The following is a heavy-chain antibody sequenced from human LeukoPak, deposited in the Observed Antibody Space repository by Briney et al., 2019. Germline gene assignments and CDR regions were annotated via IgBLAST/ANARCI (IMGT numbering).Heavy chain of an antibody. CDR3: ARDVGARLPGY. CDR2: IYHSGST. CDR1: GGSFSGYY. V-gene: IGHV4-34*01. D-gene: IGHD6-6*01. Sequence: SETLSLTCAVYGGSFSGYYWSWIRQPPGKGLEWIGEIYHSGSTNYNPSLKSRVTISVDKSDSQLSLRLNSVTAADTAVYYCARDVGARLPGYWGQGILVTVSS. J-gene: IGHJ4*02.